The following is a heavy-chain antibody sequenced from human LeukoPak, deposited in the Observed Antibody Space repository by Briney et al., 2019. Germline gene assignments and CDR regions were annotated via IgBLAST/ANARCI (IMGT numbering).Heavy chain of an antibody. CDR2: IYYSGST. V-gene: IGHV4-39*07. CDR1: GGSISSSYYY. J-gene: IGHJ4*02. D-gene: IGHD3-10*01. Sequence: PSETLSLTCTVSGGSISSSYYYWGWIRQPPGKGLEWIGSIYYSGSTYYNPSLKSRVTISVGTSKNQFSLKLSSVTAADTAVYYCARGVGYYGSGTYYHDYWGQGTLVTVSS. CDR3: ARGVGYYGSGTYYHDY.